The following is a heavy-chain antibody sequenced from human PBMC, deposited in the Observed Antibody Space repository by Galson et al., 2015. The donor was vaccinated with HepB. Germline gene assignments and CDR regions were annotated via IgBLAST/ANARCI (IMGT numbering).Heavy chain of an antibody. J-gene: IGHJ4*02. CDR1: GGTFSSYA. V-gene: IGHV1-69*01. CDR3: ARGDPSGHFDY. D-gene: IGHD6-19*01. Sequence: QSGAEVKKPGESLKISCKASGGTFSSYAISWVRQAPGQGLEWMGGIIPIFGTANYAQKFQGRVTITADESTSTAYMELSSLRSEDTAVYYRARGDPSGHFDYWGQGTLVTVSS. CDR2: IIPIFGTA.